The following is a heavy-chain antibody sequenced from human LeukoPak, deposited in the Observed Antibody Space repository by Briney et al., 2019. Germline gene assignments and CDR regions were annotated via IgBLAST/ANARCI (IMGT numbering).Heavy chain of an antibody. D-gene: IGHD2-21*02. Sequence: GGSLRLSCAASGFTFSRYSMNWVRQAPGKGLEWVSSISSSSSYIYYADSVKGRFTISRDNAKNSLYLQMNSLRAEDTAVYYCARVSYCGGDCSTGSFDYWGQGTLVTVSS. V-gene: IGHV3-21*01. CDR2: ISSSSSYI. CDR1: GFTFSRYS. CDR3: ARVSYCGGDCSTGSFDY. J-gene: IGHJ4*02.